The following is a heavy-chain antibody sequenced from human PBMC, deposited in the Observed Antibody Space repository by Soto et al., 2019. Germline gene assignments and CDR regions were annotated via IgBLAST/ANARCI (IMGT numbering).Heavy chain of an antibody. CDR2: INHSGST. V-gene: IGHV4-34*01. J-gene: IGHJ6*02. CDR3: ARGLLRYFARPYDGMDV. CDR1: GGSFSGYY. D-gene: IGHD3-9*01. Sequence: QVQLQQWGAGLLKPSETLSLTCAVYGGSFSGYYWSWIRQPPGKGLEWIGEINHSGSTNYNPSLKSRVTISVDTSKNQFSLKLSSVTAADTAVYYCARGLLRYFARPYDGMDVWGQGTTVTVSS.